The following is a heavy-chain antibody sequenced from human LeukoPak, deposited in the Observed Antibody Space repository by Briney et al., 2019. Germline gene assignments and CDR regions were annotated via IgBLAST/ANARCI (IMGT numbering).Heavy chain of an antibody. CDR3: AKAHDDWNYVYFRH. Sequence: GGSLRLSCAASGFTFSSYAMSWVRRAPGKGLEWVSAIRGSGDDIYYADSVKGRFTISRDNSKKTLYLQMNSLRAEDTAVYYCAKAHDDWNYVYFRHWGQGTLVTVSS. CDR1: GFTFSSYA. J-gene: IGHJ1*01. V-gene: IGHV3-23*01. D-gene: IGHD1-7*01. CDR2: IRGSGDDI.